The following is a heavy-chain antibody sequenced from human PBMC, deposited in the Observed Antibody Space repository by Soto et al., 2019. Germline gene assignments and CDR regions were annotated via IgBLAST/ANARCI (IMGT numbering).Heavy chain of an antibody. CDR3: AKDIMSNWNYGCLID. J-gene: IGHJ1*01. CDR1: GFTFDNYA. CDR2: ISWNSGSI. Sequence: SLRLSCGVSGFTFDNYAMHWVRQAPWKGLEWVSGISWNSGSIGYADSVKGRFTISRDNAKNSLYLQMNSLRTEDTAFYYCAKDIMSNWNYGCLIDCDQANLLTVSS. V-gene: IGHV3-9*01. D-gene: IGHD1-7*01.